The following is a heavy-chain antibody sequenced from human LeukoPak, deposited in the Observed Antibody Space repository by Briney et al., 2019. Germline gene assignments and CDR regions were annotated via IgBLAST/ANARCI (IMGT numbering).Heavy chain of an antibody. CDR2: INPSGGST. CDR3: AREHYDSSGYYGY. CDR1: GYTFTSYD. J-gene: IGHJ4*02. D-gene: IGHD3-22*01. Sequence: ASVKVSCKASGYTFTSYDINWVRQATGRGLEWMGIINPSGGSTSYAQKFQGRVTMTRDTSTSTVYMELSSLRSEDTAVYYCAREHYDSSGYYGYWGQGTLVTVSS. V-gene: IGHV1-46*01.